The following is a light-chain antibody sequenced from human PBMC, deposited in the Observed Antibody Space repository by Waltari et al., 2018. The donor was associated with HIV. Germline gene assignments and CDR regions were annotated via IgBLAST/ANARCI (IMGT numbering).Light chain of an antibody. Sequence: QSVLTQPPSASGTPGQRVTISCSASSSNIATNTVNWYQQLPGTAPNLPIYTNNQRPSGVPARFSGSKSGTAASLAISGLQSDDDADYYCATWDDSLNGWVFGGGTRLTVL. CDR1: SSNIATNT. CDR3: ATWDDSLNGWV. V-gene: IGLV1-44*01. CDR2: TNN. J-gene: IGLJ3*02.